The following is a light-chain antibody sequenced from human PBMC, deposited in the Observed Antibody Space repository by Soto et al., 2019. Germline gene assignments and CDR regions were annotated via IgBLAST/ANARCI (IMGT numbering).Light chain of an antibody. CDR3: CSYAGSYTFVV. V-gene: IGLV2-11*01. CDR2: DVS. CDR1: SSDVGGYNY. Sequence: QSALTQPRSVSGSPGQSVTISCTGTSSDVGGYNYVSWYQQHPGKAPKLMIYDVSKRPSGVPDRVSGSKSGNTASLTISGLQAEDEADYYCCSYAGSYTFVVCGGGTKLTVL. J-gene: IGLJ2*01.